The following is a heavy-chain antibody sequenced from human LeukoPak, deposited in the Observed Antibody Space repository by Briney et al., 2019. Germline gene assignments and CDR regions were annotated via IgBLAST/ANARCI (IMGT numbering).Heavy chain of an antibody. CDR3: AKDFYDSSGSRYDY. V-gene: IGHV3-30-3*01. Sequence: GGSLRLSCAASGFTFSTYAINWVRQIPGKGLEWVATISFDGNNKYYADSVKGRFTISRDNSKNTLFMQMNSLRAEDTAVYYCAKDFYDSSGSRYDYWGQGTLVTVSS. CDR2: ISFDGNNK. D-gene: IGHD3-22*01. J-gene: IGHJ4*02. CDR1: GFTFSTYA.